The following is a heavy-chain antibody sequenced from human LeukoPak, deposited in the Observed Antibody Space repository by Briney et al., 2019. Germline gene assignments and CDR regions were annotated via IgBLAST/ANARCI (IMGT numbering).Heavy chain of an antibody. J-gene: IGHJ5*02. D-gene: IGHD6-19*01. Sequence: PGGSLRLSCAASGFTFSSYWMHWVRQAPGKGLVWVSRINSDGSSTSYADSVKGRFTISRDNAKNTLYLQMNSLRAEDTAIYYCAKDSRSSGWYNWFDPWGQGTLVTVSS. V-gene: IGHV3-74*01. CDR3: AKDSRSSGWYNWFDP. CDR2: INSDGSST. CDR1: GFTFSSYW.